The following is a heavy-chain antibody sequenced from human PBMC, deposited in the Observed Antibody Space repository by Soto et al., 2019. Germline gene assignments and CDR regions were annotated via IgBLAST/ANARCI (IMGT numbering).Heavy chain of an antibody. CDR1: GFTFSSYA. V-gene: IGHV3-23*01. Sequence: PGGSLRLSCAASGFTFSSYAMSWVRQAPGKGLEWVSAISGSSGSTYYADSVEGRFTISRDNSKNTLYLEMNGLRAEDTAVYYCAEDRGNSGRRGYFDYWGQGTQVTVSS. D-gene: IGHD6-19*01. CDR2: ISGSSGST. CDR3: AEDRGNSGRRGYFDY. J-gene: IGHJ4*02.